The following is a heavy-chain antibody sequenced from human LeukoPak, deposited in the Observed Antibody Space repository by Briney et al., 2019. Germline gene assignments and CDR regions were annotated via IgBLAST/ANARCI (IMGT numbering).Heavy chain of an antibody. CDR3: ARGGDYNFDY. Sequence: PSETLSLTCTVSGGSVSSYYWSWIRQPPGKGLEWIGYIYYSGSSNYNPSLKSRVTISVDTSKNQFSLKLSSVTAADTAVYYCARGGDYNFDYWGQGTLVTVSS. J-gene: IGHJ4*02. CDR2: IYYSGSS. CDR1: GGSVSSYY. V-gene: IGHV4-59*02. D-gene: IGHD2-21*02.